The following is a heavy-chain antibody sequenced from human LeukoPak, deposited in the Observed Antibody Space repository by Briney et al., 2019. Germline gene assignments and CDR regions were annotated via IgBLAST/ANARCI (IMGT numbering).Heavy chain of an antibody. J-gene: IGHJ4*02. V-gene: IGHV3-30*18. D-gene: IGHD3-16*01. Sequence: PGGSLRLSCAASGFTFSSYGMHWVRQAPGKGLEWVAVISYDGSNKYYADSVKGRFTISRDNSKNTLYLQMNSLRAEDTAVYYCAKGQRMITFGGVKDWGQGTLVTVSS. CDR2: ISYDGSNK. CDR3: AKGQRMITFGGVKD. CDR1: GFTFSSYG.